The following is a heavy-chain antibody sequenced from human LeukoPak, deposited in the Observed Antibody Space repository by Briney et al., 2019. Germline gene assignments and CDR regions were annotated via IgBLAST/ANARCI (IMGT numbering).Heavy chain of an antibody. CDR3: ATPTLDANYYYGMDV. CDR2: ISYDGSNK. V-gene: IGHV3-30*03. J-gene: IGHJ6*02. D-gene: IGHD1-1*01. Sequence: PGRSLRLSCAASGFTFSSYGMHWVRQALGKGLEWVAVISYDGSNKYYADSVKGRFTISRDNSKNTLYLQMNSLRAEDTAVYYCATPTLDANYYYGMDVWGQGTTVTVSS. CDR1: GFTFSSYG.